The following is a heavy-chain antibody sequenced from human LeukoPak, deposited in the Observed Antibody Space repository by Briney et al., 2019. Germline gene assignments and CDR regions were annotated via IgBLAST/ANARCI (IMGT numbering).Heavy chain of an antibody. CDR2: ISYDGSNK. V-gene: IGHV3-30*01. CDR3: ARPGLTVTTFYMDV. CDR1: GFTFSSYA. D-gene: IGHD4-17*01. J-gene: IGHJ6*03. Sequence: GGSLRLSCAPSGFTFSSYAMHWVRQAPGKGLEWVAVISYDGSNKYYADSVKGRFTISRDNSKNTLYLQMNSLRAEDTAVYYCARPGLTVTTFYMDVWGKGTTVTVSS.